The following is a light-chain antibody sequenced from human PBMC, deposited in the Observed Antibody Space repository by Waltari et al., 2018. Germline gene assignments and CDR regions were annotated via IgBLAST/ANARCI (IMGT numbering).Light chain of an antibody. CDR2: GKN. J-gene: IGLJ2*01. Sequence: SSELTQDPAVSVALGQTVRIPCQGDSLRSYYTSWYQQKPGQAPVLVIYGKNNRPSGIPDRFAGSSSGNTASLTITGAQAEDEADYYCNSRDNSGNHWVCGGGTKLTVL. CDR1: SLRSYY. V-gene: IGLV3-19*01. CDR3: NSRDNSGNHWV.